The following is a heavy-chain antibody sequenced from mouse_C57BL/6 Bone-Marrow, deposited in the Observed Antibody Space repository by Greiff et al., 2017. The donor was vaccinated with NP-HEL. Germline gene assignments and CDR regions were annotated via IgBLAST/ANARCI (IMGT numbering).Heavy chain of an antibody. V-gene: IGHV1-15*01. CDR2: IDPETGGT. CDR3: TRVYYSTFYPWYFAY. D-gene: IGHD2-5*01. CDR1: GYTFTDYE. Sequence: QVHVKQSGAELVRPGASVTLSCKASGYTFTDYEMHWVKQTPVHGLEWIGAIDPETGGTAYNQKFKGKAILTADKSSSPAYMELRSRTSADAAVYYCTRVYYSTFYPWYFAYWGQGTTLTVSS. J-gene: IGHJ2*01.